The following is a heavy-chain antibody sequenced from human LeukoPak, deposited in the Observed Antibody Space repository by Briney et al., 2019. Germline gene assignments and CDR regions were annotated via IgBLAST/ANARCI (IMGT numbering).Heavy chain of an antibody. CDR1: GFTFSSYW. V-gene: IGHV3-7*03. Sequence: GGSLRLSCAASGFTFSSYWMKWVRQAPGKGLEWVASMKGDGSEKYYVDSVRGRFTISRDNAKNTLYLQMNSLRAEDTAVYYCAIDFWSGYYGHSFDYWGQGTLVTVSS. J-gene: IGHJ4*02. D-gene: IGHD3-3*01. CDR2: MKGDGSEK. CDR3: AIDFWSGYYGHSFDY.